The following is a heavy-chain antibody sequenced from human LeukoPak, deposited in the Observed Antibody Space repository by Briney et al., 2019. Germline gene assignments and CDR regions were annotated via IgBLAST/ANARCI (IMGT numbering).Heavy chain of an antibody. CDR2: IIPIFGTA. Sequence: SVKVSCKASGGTFSSYAISWVRQAPGQGLEWMGGIIPIFGTANYAQKFQGRVTITTDESTSTAYMELSSLRSEDTAVCYCARGGIQLEVFDYWGQGTLVTVSS. D-gene: IGHD5-18*01. CDR3: ARGGIQLEVFDY. V-gene: IGHV1-69*05. J-gene: IGHJ4*02. CDR1: GGTFSSYA.